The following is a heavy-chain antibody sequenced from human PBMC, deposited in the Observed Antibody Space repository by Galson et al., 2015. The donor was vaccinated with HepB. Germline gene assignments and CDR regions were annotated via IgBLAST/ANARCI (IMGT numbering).Heavy chain of an antibody. J-gene: IGHJ4*02. CDR2: IKSKTDGGTT. CDR1: GFTFSNAW. CDR3: TTAWGYDSSGYYFDY. D-gene: IGHD3-22*01. Sequence: SLRLSCAASGFTFSNAWMSWVRQAPGKGLEWVGRIKSKTDGGTTDYAAPVKGRFTISRDDSKNTLYLQMNSLKTEDTAVYYCTTAWGYDSSGYYFDYWGQGTLVTVSS. V-gene: IGHV3-15*01.